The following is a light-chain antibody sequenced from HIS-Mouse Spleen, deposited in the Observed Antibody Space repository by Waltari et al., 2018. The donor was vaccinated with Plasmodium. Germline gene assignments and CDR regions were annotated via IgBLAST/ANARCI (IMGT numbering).Light chain of an antibody. Sequence: QSVLTQPPSVSEAPRQRVTISCSGSSSNIGNNAVNWYQQLPGNAPQLLIYYDVLLPPWGSARLFGSKYGASASLAISGLQSEDEADYYCAAWDERLNGYVFGTGTKVTVL. CDR2: YDV. CDR3: AAWDERLNGYV. J-gene: IGLJ1*01. V-gene: IGLV1-36*01. CDR1: SSNIGNNA.